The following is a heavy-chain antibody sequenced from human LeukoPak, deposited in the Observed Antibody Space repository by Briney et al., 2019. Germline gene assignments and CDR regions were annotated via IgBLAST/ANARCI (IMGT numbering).Heavy chain of an antibody. V-gene: IGHV1-46*01. Sequence: ASVKVSCKASGYTFTSYYMHWVRQAPGQGLEWMGIINPSGGSSSYAQKFQGRVTMTRDTSTSTVYMELSSPRSEDTAVYYCARDQAAEGDFDYWGQGTLVTASS. CDR3: ARDQAAEGDFDY. CDR2: INPSGGSS. J-gene: IGHJ4*02. CDR1: GYTFTSYY. D-gene: IGHD1-26*01.